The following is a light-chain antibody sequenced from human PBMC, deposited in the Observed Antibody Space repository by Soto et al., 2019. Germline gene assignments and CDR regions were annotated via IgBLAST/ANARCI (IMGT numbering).Light chain of an antibody. CDR2: KAS. CDR1: QSISSW. J-gene: IGKJ1*01. V-gene: IGKV1-5*03. CDR3: QGYNTYSRT. Sequence: DIPMSQSPSTLSASVGDRVTITCRASQSISSWLAWYQQKPGKAPNLLIYKASSLESGVPSRFSGSGSGTEFTLTISSLQPDDFATYYCQGYNTYSRTFGQGTKVDIK.